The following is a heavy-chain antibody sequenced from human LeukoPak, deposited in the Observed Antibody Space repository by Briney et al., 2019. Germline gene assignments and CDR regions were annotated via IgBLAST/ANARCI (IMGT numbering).Heavy chain of an antibody. J-gene: IGHJ3*02. V-gene: IGHV1-69*04. CDR3: ASHDIVATSDAFDI. CDR1: GGTFSSYA. CDR2: IIPILGIA. D-gene: IGHD5-12*01. Sequence: SVKVSCKASGGTFSSYAISWVRQAPGQGLEWMGRIIPILGIANYAQKFQGRVTITADKSTSTAYMELSSLRSEDTAVYYCASHDIVATSDAFDIWGQGTMVTVSS.